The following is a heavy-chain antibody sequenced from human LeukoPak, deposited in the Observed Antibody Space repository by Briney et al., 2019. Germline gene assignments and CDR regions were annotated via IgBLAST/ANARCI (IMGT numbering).Heavy chain of an antibody. Sequence: TSETLSLTCAVSGYSISSSNWWGWIRQPPGKGLEWIGYIYYNGSTYYNPSLKSRVTMSVDTSKNQFSLKLSSVTAVDTAVYYCARTSSGPYYFDYWGQGTLVTVSS. CDR3: ARTSSGPYYFDY. CDR1: GYSISSSNW. V-gene: IGHV4-28*01. CDR2: IYYNGST. J-gene: IGHJ4*02. D-gene: IGHD6-19*01.